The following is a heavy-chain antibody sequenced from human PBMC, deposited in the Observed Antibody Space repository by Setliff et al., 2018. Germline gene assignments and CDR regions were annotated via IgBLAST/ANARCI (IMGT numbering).Heavy chain of an antibody. CDR3: ARDLIDPDYGDYLSFYYYGMDV. Sequence: GASVKVSCKVSGYTLTELSMHWVRQAPGKGLEWRGGFDPEDGETIYAQKFQGRVTMTEDTSTDTAYMELSSLSSEDTAVYYCARDLIDPDYGDYLSFYYYGMDVWGQGTTVTVSS. D-gene: IGHD4-17*01. CDR2: FDPEDGET. V-gene: IGHV1-24*01. CDR1: GYTLTELS. J-gene: IGHJ6*02.